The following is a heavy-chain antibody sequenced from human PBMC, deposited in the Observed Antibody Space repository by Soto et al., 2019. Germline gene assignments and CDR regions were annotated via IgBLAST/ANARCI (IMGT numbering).Heavy chain of an antibody. J-gene: IGHJ4*01. V-gene: IGHV1-69*01. CDR2: IIPIFGTA. CDR1: GGTLSSYA. CDR3: TNTHVSSGIPQYDY. D-gene: IGHD2-2*02. Sequence: GASVKVCCKASGGTLSSYAISWARQEKGQGLEWVGGIIPIFGTANYAPKFQGRVTITAGESTSTAHKELSSLRSEATAVYCCTNTHVSSGIPQYDYWGHGTLVTVSS.